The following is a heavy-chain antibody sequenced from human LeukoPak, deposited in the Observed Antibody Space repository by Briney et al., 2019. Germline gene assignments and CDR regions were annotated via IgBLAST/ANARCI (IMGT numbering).Heavy chain of an antibody. CDR1: GYTFTSYG. D-gene: IGHD5-18*01. CDR3: AFRGYTYGPFDY. CDR2: ISAYNGNT. J-gene: IGHJ4*02. V-gene: IGHV1-18*01. Sequence: ASVKVSCKASGYTFTSYGINWVRQASGQGLEWMGWISAYNGNTNYAQKFQGRVTMTTDTSTSTACMELRSLRSDDTAVYYCAFRGYTYGPFDYWGQGTLVTVSS.